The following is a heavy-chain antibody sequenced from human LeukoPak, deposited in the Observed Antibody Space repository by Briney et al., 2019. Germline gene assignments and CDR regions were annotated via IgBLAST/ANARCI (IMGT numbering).Heavy chain of an antibody. CDR1: GYTFTSYY. J-gene: IGHJ4*02. Sequence: ASVKVSCKASGYTFTSYYMHWVRQAPGQGLEWMGIINPSGGSTSYAQKFQGRVTMTRDMSTSTVYMELSSLSSEDTAVYYCARALRGIPLDYWGQGTLVTVSS. V-gene: IGHV1-46*01. CDR2: INPSGGST. D-gene: IGHD3-16*01. CDR3: ARALRGIPLDY.